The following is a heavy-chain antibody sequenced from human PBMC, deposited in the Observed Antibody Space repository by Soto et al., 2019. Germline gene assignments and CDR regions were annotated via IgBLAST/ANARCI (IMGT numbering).Heavy chain of an antibody. V-gene: IGHV1-69*02. D-gene: IGHD2-21*02. CDR1: GRTFSSYT. CDR3: ARRRYCGVDCYNKFYYGMDV. Sequence: QVQLVQSGAEVRKPGSSVEVSGMASGRTFSSYTVNWVRQAPGQGLEWVGRIIPVLGVTHYARRFQGRVTITADRSRKTAYMELTSLTYEDTTVYYCARRRYCGVDCYNKFYYGMDVWSQGTTVTVSS. CDR2: IIPVLGVT. J-gene: IGHJ6*02.